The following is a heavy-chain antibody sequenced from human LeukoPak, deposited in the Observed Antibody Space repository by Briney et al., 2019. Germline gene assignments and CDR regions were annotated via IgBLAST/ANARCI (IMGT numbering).Heavy chain of an antibody. V-gene: IGHV5-10-1*01. CDR2: IDPSDSYT. J-gene: IGHJ6*04. Sequence: GESLKISCKGSGYSFTSYWISWVRQMPGKGLEWMGRIDPSDSYTNYSPSFQGHVTISADKSISTAYLQWSSLKASDTAMYYCALLVVPAAWTNYYYYYGMDVWGKGTTVTVSS. CDR3: ALLVVPAAWTNYYYYYGMDV. CDR1: GYSFTSYW. D-gene: IGHD2-2*01.